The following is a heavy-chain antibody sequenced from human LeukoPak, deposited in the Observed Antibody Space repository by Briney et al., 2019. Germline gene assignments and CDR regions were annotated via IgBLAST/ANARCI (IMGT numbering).Heavy chain of an antibody. Sequence: ASVKVYCKASGGPFSSYAISWVRQAPGQGLEWMGGIIPIFGTANYPQKFQGRVTITADESTSTAYMELSSLRSEDTAVYYCATYVSGTPNWFDPWGQGTLVTVSS. CDR1: GGPFSSYA. V-gene: IGHV1-69*01. CDR3: ATYVSGTPNWFDP. D-gene: IGHD3-10*01. CDR2: IIPIFGTA. J-gene: IGHJ5*02.